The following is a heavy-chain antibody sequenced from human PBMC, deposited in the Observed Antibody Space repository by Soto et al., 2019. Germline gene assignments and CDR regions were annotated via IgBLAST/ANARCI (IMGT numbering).Heavy chain of an antibody. CDR3: ARLTTTDYYYYYGMDA. V-gene: IGHV5-10-1*01. CDR2: IDPSDSYT. Sequence: GESLKISCKGSGYSFTSYWISWGRQMPGKGLEWMGRIDPSDSYTNYSPSFQGHVTISADKSISTAYLQWSSLKASDTAMYYCARLTTTDYYYYYGMDAWGQGTTVTVSS. J-gene: IGHJ6*02. D-gene: IGHD4-4*01. CDR1: GYSFTSYW.